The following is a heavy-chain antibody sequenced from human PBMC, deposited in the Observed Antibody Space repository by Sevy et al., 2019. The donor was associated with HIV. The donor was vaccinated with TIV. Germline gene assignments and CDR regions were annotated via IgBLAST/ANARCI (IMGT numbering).Heavy chain of an antibody. D-gene: IGHD3-16*01. CDR2: ISSNSDYI. CDR1: GFTFSSYR. Sequence: GGSLSLSCAASGFTFSSYRMTWVRQAPGKGLEWVSCISSNSDYINYDDSVKGRCTIARDNATTLLYLQMDSLRAEDTAVYYCARAVMEMSTWRSDYWGQGTLVTVSS. V-gene: IGHV3-21*01. J-gene: IGHJ4*02. CDR3: ARAVMEMSTWRSDY.